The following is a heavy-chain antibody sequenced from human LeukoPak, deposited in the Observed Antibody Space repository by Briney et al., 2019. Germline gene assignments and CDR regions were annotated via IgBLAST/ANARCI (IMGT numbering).Heavy chain of an antibody. J-gene: IGHJ4*02. V-gene: IGHV3-30-3*01. CDR2: ISYDGSNK. D-gene: IGHD2-8*01. CDR3: ARPMVYASSPFDY. Sequence: GGSLRLSCAASGFTFSSYAMHWVRQAPGKGLEWVAVISYDGSNKYYADPVKGRFTISRDNSKNTLYLQMNSLRAEDTAVYYCARPMVYASSPFDYWGQGTLVTVSS. CDR1: GFTFSSYA.